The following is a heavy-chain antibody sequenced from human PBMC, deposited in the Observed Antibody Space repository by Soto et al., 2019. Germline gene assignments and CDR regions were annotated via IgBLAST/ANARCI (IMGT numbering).Heavy chain of an antibody. Sequence: EVQLVQSGAEVKKPGESLKISCKGSGYSFTSYWIGWVRQMPGKGLEWMGIIYPGDSDTRYSPSFQGQVTISADKSIXTAYLQWSSLKASDTAMYYCARPPSSGSRNRAFDIWGQGTMVTVSS. J-gene: IGHJ3*02. CDR2: IYPGDSDT. CDR3: ARPPSSGSRNRAFDI. CDR1: GYSFTSYW. D-gene: IGHD3-22*01. V-gene: IGHV5-51*03.